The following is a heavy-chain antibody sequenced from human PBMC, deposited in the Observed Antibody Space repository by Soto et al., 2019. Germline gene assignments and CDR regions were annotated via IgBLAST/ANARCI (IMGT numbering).Heavy chain of an antibody. Sequence: PSETLSLTCTVSGGSISTYFWSWIRQPPGKGLEWIGNIYYSGTTDYNPSLKSRVTLSVDASKNQFSLRLSSVTAADTAVYYCAGVNHACSCGSYYYTYFWFDPWGQGTPVTVSS. CDR3: AGVNHACSCGSYYYTYFWFDP. CDR1: GGSISTYF. D-gene: IGHD2-15*01. V-gene: IGHV4-59*01. J-gene: IGHJ5*02. CDR2: IYYSGTT.